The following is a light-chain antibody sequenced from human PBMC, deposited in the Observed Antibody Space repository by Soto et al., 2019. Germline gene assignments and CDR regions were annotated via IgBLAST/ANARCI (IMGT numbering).Light chain of an antibody. V-gene: IGLV2-14*01. CDR2: DVS. Sequence: QSALTQPASVSGSPGQSITISCTGTSSDIGAYNYVSWYQQHPGKAPKLIIYDVSNRPSGVSNRFSGSKSDNTASLAISGLQPEDEADYYCCSYTSTYTRVFGTGTKVPS. J-gene: IGLJ1*01. CDR3: CSYTSTYTRV. CDR1: SSDIGAYNY.